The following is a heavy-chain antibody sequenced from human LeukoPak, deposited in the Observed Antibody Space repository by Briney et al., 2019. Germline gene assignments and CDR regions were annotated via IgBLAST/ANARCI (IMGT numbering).Heavy chain of an antibody. D-gene: IGHD6-13*01. CDR2: ISSRSSYI. J-gene: IGHJ6*02. V-gene: IGHV3-21*01. CDR1: GITFSSYS. CDR3: AGAAAGYYYYYGMDV. Sequence: GGSPRLSCVASGITFSSYSMNWVRQAPGKGLEWVSSISSRSSYIYYADSVKGRFTISRDNAKNSLYLQMNSLRAEDTAVYYCAGAAAGYYYYYGMDVWGPGTTVTVSS.